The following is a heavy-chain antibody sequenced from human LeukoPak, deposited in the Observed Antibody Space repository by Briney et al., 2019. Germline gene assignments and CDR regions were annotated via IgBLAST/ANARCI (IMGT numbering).Heavy chain of an antibody. J-gene: IGHJ4*02. CDR3: ARTHPYGGISRAAFDY. V-gene: IGHV4-4*07. Sequence: SETLSLTCTVSGGSISSYYWSWIRQPAGKGLEWIGRIYTSGSTNYNPSLKSRVTMSVDTSKNQFSLKLSSVTAADTAVYYCARTHPYGGISRAAFDYWGQGTLVTVSS. CDR2: IYTSGST. D-gene: IGHD4-23*01. CDR1: GGSISSYY.